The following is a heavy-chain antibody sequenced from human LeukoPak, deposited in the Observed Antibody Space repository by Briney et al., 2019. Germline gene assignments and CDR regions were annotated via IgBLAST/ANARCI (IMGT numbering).Heavy chain of an antibody. J-gene: IGHJ6*02. D-gene: IGHD4-11*01. CDR1: GFTVSSDY. CDR2: IYSCGST. Sequence: GGSLRLSCAASGFTVSSDYMSWVRQAPGKGLEWVSVIYSCGSTYYADSVKGRFTISRDSSKNTLYLQMNSLRAEDTAVYYCAKDGAVTTRYYYYNGMDVWGQGTTVTVSS. V-gene: IGHV3-66*03. CDR3: AKDGAVTTRYYYYNGMDV.